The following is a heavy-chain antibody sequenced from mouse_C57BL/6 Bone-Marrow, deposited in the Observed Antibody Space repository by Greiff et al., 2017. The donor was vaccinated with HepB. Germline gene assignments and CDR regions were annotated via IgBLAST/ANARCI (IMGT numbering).Heavy chain of an antibody. V-gene: IGHV1-7*01. CDR2: INPSSGYT. Sequence: VQLQQSGAELAKPGASVKLSCKASGYTFTSYWMHWVKQRPGQGLEWIGYINPSSGYTKYNQKFKDKATLTADKSSGTAYMQLSSLTYEDSAVYYCANHYYFDYWGQGTTLTVSS. CDR3: ANHYYFDY. D-gene: IGHD1-2*01. J-gene: IGHJ2*01. CDR1: GYTFTSYW.